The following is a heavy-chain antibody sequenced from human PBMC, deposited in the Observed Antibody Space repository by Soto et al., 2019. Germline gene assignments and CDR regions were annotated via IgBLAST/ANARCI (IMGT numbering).Heavy chain of an antibody. CDR2: IRSKANSYAT. CDR3: TSRLGYSSSSQNGFDY. V-gene: IGHV3-73*01. CDR1: GFTFSGSA. D-gene: IGHD6-13*01. Sequence: PGGSLRLSCAASGFTFSGSAMHWVRQASGKGLEWVGRIRSKANSYATAYAASVKGRFTISRDDSKNTAYLQMNSLKTEDTAVYYCTSRLGYSSSSQNGFDYWGQGTLVTVSS. J-gene: IGHJ4*02.